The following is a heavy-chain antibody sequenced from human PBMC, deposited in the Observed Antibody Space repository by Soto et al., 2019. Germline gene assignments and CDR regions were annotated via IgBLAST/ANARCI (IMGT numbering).Heavy chain of an antibody. CDR3: ARDGGTYYDILSGLDAFDI. V-gene: IGHV1-18*01. CDR1: GYTFTNYG. D-gene: IGHD3-9*01. Sequence: QVQLVQSGAEVKKPGASVKVSCKASGYTFTNYGITWVRQAPGQGLEWMGWISAYNDNTNYALKLPGRVTVNTDTSTSTAYMELRSLRSDDTAVYYCARDGGTYYDILSGLDAFDIWGQGTLVTVSS. CDR2: ISAYNDNT. J-gene: IGHJ3*02.